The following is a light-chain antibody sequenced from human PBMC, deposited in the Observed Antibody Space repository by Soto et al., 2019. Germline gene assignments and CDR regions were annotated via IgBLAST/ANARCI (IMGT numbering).Light chain of an antibody. CDR1: SNDNGAYNY. Sequence: QSVLTQPPSASGSPGQSVTISCTGTSNDNGAYNYVSWYQQHPGKAPKLLIYEVFRRPSGVPDRFSGSRSGNTASLTVSGLQPEDEADYYCSSYAGRETGVFGTGTKVTVL. CDR3: SSYAGRETGV. J-gene: IGLJ1*01. CDR2: EVF. V-gene: IGLV2-8*01.